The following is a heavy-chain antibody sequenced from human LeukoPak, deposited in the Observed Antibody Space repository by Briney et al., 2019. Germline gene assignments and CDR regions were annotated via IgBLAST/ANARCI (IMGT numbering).Heavy chain of an antibody. D-gene: IGHD6-13*01. Sequence: SVKVSCKASGRTFSSYAISWVRQAPGQGLEWMGGIIPIFGTANYAQKFQGRVTITADKSTSTAYMELSSLRSEDTAVYYCARGKERVVWQQRYYYYGMDVWGKGTTVTVSS. CDR2: IIPIFGTA. V-gene: IGHV1-69*06. CDR3: ARGKERVVWQQRYYYYGMDV. J-gene: IGHJ6*04. CDR1: GRTFSSYA.